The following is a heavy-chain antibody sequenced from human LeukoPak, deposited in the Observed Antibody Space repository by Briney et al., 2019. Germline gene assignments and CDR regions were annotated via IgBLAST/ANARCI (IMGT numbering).Heavy chain of an antibody. CDR3: ALKITYYYDSSGYYSEYYFDY. CDR1: GYTLTDYY. V-gene: IGHV1-69*05. CDR2: IIPIFGTA. J-gene: IGHJ4*02. Sequence: SVKVSCKASGYTLTDYYVHWVRQAPGQGLEWMGRIIPIFGTANYAQKFQGRVTITTDESTSTAYMELSSLRSEDTAVYYCALKITYYYDSSGYYSEYYFDYWGQGTLVTVSS. D-gene: IGHD3-22*01.